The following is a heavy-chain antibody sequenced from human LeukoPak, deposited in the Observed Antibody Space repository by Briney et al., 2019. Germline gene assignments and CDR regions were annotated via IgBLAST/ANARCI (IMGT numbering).Heavy chain of an antibody. J-gene: IGHJ4*02. Sequence: SGTLSLTCAVSGGSISSSNWWSWVRQPPGKGLEWIGEIYRSGSTNYNPSLKSRVTISVDKSKNQFSLKLSSVTAADTAVYYCASRYCSGGSCSRVVDYWGQGTLVTVSS. V-gene: IGHV4-4*02. D-gene: IGHD2-15*01. CDR3: ASRYCSGGSCSRVVDY. CDR1: GGSISSSNW. CDR2: IYRSGST.